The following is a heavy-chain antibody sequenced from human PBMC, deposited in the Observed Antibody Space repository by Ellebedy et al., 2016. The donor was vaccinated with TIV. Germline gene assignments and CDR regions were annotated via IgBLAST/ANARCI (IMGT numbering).Heavy chain of an antibody. CDR3: AAAHCSSTSCSRIDY. J-gene: IGHJ4*02. V-gene: IGHV3-23*01. CDR1: GFTFSSSA. D-gene: IGHD2-2*01. Sequence: GESLKISCAASGFTFSSSAMSWVRQAPGKGLEWVSAISDSGGSTYYADSVRGRFTISRDNSKNTVYLQMNSLRAEDTAVYSCAAAHCSSTSCSRIDYWGQGALVTVSS. CDR2: ISDSGGST.